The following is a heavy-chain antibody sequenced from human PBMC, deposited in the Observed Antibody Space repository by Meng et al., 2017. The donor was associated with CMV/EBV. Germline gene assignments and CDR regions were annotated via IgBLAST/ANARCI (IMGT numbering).Heavy chain of an antibody. D-gene: IGHD3-10*01. CDR2: LSPDAGIT. CDR1: LSTFS. CDR3: AREGEITIRGYPTFTFDY. V-gene: IGHV3-30*10. Sequence: LSTFSLPWVRPAPGRGLEWVAVLSPDAGITNYTDSLQGRLTISRDTSTNTMYLQMNSLRPEDTAVYYCAREGEITIRGYPTFTFDYWGLGTLVTVSS. J-gene: IGHJ4*02.